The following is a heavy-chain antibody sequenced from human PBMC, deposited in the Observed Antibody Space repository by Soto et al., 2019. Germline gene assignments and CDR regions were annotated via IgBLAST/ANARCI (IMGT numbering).Heavy chain of an antibody. CDR3: ARGSPTYYYGPGSYYNPRYYYGRDV. V-gene: IGHV4-30-2*01. Sequence: SETLSLTCAVSGGSISSGGYSWSWIRQPPGKGLEWIGYIYHSGSTYYNPSLKSRVTISVDTSKNQFSLKLSSVTAADTAVYYCARGSPTYYYGPGSYYNPRYYYGRDVWGQGTTVT. J-gene: IGHJ6*02. CDR1: GGSISSGGYS. CDR2: IYHSGST. D-gene: IGHD3-10*01.